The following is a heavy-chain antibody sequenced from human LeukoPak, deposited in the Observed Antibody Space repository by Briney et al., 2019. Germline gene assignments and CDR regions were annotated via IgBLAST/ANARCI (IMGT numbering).Heavy chain of an antibody. CDR3: AKANGYCSSTSCYVDAFDI. J-gene: IGHJ3*02. CDR2: ISGTGGST. Sequence: PGGSLRLSCAASGFTFVSYAMSGVRRAPGEGLGWGSAISGTGGSTYYADSVKGRFTISRDNSKNTLYLQMNSLRAEDTAAYYCAKANGYCSSTSCYVDAFDIWGQGTMVTVSS. CDR1: GFTFVSYA. V-gene: IGHV3-23*01. D-gene: IGHD2-2*03.